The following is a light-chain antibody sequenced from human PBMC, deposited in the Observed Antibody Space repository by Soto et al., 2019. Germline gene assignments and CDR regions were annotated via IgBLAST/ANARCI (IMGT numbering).Light chain of an antibody. J-gene: IGLJ1*01. Sequence: QSVLTQPASLSGSPGQSITISCTRTSSDVGGYNYVSWYQQHPGKAPKLMTSDVSNRPSGVSNRFSGSKSGNTASLTISGLQTEDEADYYCSSYTTSSTYVFGTGTKVTVL. CDR2: DVS. CDR3: SSYTTSSTYV. CDR1: SSDVGGYNY. V-gene: IGLV2-14*01.